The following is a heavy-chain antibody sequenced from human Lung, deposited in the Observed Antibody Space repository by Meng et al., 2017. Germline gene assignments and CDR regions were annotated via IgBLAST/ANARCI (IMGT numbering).Heavy chain of an antibody. V-gene: IGHV1-18*01. J-gene: IGHJ4*02. CDR3: ARGTPGRSYCDY. D-gene: IGHD3-10*01. CDR2: LGAHPGDT. CDR1: DYPFTGYD. Sequence: HVQLLQSGAQVKQPGASLKVSCKASDYPFTGYDVCWVRQAPGQGLEWMAWLGAHPGDTSFAPKFLGRVTVTADTATATAYMELRSLRSDDTAVYYCARGTPGRSYCDYWGLGTLVTVSS.